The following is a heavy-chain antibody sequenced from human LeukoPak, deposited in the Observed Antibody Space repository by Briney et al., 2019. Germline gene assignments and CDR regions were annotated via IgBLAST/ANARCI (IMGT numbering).Heavy chain of an antibody. CDR3: ARHAEYSSSWDYLDY. CDR1: GYSFTSYW. D-gene: IGHD6-13*01. V-gene: IGHV5-10-1*01. CDR2: FDPSDSYT. Sequence: GEPLRISCKGSGYSFTSYWISWVRQMPGKGLEGMGRFDPSDSYTNYSPSFQGHVTISADQSISTAYLQWSSLKASDTAMYYCARHAEYSSSWDYLDYWGQGTLVTVSS. J-gene: IGHJ4*02.